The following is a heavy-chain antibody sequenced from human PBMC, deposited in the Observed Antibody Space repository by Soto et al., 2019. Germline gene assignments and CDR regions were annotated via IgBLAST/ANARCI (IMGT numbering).Heavy chain of an antibody. CDR3: ARPSSGTYRFDY. CDR1: VGSISSSTSY. CDR2: IYYSGRT. V-gene: IGHV4-39*01. J-gene: IGHJ4*02. Sequence: PSETLSVTCTVSVGSISSSTSYWSWILQPPGKGLEYIGGIYYSGRTYYNPSLKSRVAVSVDTSKNQFSLRLRSVTAADTAVYYCARPSSGTYRFDYWGQGTLVTVSS. D-gene: IGHD1-26*01.